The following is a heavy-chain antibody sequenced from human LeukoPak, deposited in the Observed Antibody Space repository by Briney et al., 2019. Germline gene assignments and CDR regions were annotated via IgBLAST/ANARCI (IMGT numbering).Heavy chain of an antibody. CDR3: TAERGGYYAY. J-gene: IGHJ4*02. V-gene: IGHV3-15*01. CDR1: GFTFSNAW. D-gene: IGHD3-16*01. Sequence: KSGGSLRLSCAASGFTFSNAWMSWVRQAPGKGLEWVGRIKSKTDGGTTDYAAPVKGRFTIPRDDSKNTVYLQMNSLKTEDTAVYYCTAERGGYYAYWGQGTLVTVSS. CDR2: IKSKTDGGTT.